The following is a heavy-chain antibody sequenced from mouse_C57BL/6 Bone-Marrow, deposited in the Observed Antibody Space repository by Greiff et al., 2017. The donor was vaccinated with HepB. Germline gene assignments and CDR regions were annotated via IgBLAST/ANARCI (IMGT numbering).Heavy chain of an antibody. V-gene: IGHV5-4*01. J-gene: IGHJ1*03. D-gene: IGHD2-12*01. CDR1: GFTFSSYA. CDR2: ISDGGSYT. Sequence: EVMLVESGGGLVKPGGSLKLSCAASGFTFSSYAMSWVRQTPEKWLEWVATISDGGSYTYYPDNVQCRFTISRDNAKNNLYLQMSHLKYEDTAMYYCTRDYSYSWYFDVWGTGTTVTVSS. CDR3: TRDYSYSWYFDV.